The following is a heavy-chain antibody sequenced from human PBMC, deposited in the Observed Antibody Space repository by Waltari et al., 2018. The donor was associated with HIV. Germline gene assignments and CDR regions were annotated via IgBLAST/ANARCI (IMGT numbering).Heavy chain of an antibody. CDR3: ARAGSYSSGYYGWFDP. Sequence: QVQLQESGPGLVKPSQTLSLTCTVSGCSISSGGYYWSWIRQHPGKGLEWIGYIYYSGSTYYNPSLKSLVTISVDTSKNQFSLKLSSVTAADTAVYYCARAGSYSSGYYGWFDPWGQGTLVTVSS. CDR1: GCSISSGGYY. CDR2: IYYSGST. D-gene: IGHD3-22*01. V-gene: IGHV4-31*01. J-gene: IGHJ5*02.